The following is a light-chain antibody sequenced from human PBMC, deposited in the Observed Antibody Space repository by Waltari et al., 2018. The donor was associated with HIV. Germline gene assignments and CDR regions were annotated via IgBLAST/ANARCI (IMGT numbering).Light chain of an antibody. CDR2: SYG. CDR3: ATWDDSLNGWV. CDR1: RSNIASNT. Sequence: QSVLNQAPSASGTPGQRVTISCSGSRSNIASNTVNWYQQFPGTAPKLLIYSYGQRPSGVPERFSGSKSATSASLAISGLRSEDEADYYCATWDDSLNGWVFGGGTKLTVL. V-gene: IGLV1-44*01. J-gene: IGLJ3*02.